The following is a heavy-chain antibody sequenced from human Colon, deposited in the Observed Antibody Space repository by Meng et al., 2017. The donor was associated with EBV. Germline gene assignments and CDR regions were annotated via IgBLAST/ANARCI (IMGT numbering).Heavy chain of an antibody. J-gene: IGHJ4*02. CDR1: GGSMSSGNYY. Sequence: QVQLQESGPGLVEPSXXLSLTCTVSGGSMSSGNYYWSWIRQPPGKGLEWIGYIHHSGSAYYNPSLKSRVSISVDTSKNQFSLNLNSMTAADTAVYYCASFDHIPRRNYFDDWGQGTLGTVSS. CDR3: ASFDHIPRRNYFDD. CDR2: IHHSGSA. V-gene: IGHV4-30-4*01. D-gene: IGHD2-21*01.